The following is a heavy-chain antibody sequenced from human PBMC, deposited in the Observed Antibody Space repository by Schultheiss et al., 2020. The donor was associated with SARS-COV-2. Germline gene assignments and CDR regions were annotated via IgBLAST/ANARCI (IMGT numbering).Heavy chain of an antibody. CDR3: ARLGRGVDFCSGYGMDV. Sequence: ASVKVSCKASGYTFTGYYMHWVRQAPGQGLEWMGRINPNSGGTNYAQKFQGRVTMTRDTSISTAYMELSRLRSDDTAVYYCARLGRGVDFCSGYGMDVWGQGTTVTVSS. V-gene: IGHV1-2*06. J-gene: IGHJ6*02. CDR2: INPNSGGT. CDR1: GYTFTGYY. D-gene: IGHD3-3*01.